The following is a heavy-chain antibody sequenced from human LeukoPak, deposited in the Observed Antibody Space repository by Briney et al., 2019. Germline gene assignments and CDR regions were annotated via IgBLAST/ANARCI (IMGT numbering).Heavy chain of an antibody. CDR1: GGSLSDNY. V-gene: IGHV4-34*01. Sequence: SETLSLTCRVYGGSLSDNYWNWIRQPPGKGLEWIGEINHSGGTNYNPSLKSRVTISVETSKNQFSLKLSSVTAADTAVYYCARTAGPKISARPPQMDVWGKGTTVSVSS. D-gene: IGHD6-6*01. CDR2: INHSGGT. J-gene: IGHJ6*04. CDR3: ARTAGPKISARPPQMDV.